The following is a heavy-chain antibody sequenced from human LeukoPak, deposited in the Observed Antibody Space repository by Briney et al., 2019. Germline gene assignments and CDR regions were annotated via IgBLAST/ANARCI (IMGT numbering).Heavy chain of an antibody. Sequence: GESLKISCKGSGYSFSSYWIGWVRQMPGKGLEWMGITYPGDSDTRYSPSFQGQVTISADKSINTAYLQWSSLKASDTAMYYCARRRSSSWLDYWGQGTLVTVSS. CDR3: ARRRSSSWLDY. V-gene: IGHV5-51*01. CDR2: TYPGDSDT. J-gene: IGHJ4*02. CDR1: GYSFSSYW. D-gene: IGHD6-13*01.